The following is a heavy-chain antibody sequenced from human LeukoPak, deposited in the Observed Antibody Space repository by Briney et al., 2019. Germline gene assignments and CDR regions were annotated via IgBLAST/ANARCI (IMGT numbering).Heavy chain of an antibody. V-gene: IGHV3-48*02. Sequence: GGSLRLSCAASGFTFSAYSMNWVRQAPGKGLDWVSYISSRSFTIYYADSVKGRFTISRDNARNSLYLEMNSLRDEDTAVYYCARSVIAVAGYDAFDIWGQGTVVTVSS. CDR2: ISSRSFTI. CDR3: ARSVIAVAGYDAFDI. D-gene: IGHD6-19*01. J-gene: IGHJ3*02. CDR1: GFTFSAYS.